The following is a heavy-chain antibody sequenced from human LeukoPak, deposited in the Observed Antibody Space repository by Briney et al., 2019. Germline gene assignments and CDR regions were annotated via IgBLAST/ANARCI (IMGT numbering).Heavy chain of an antibody. CDR2: IWYDGSNK. J-gene: IGHJ4*02. D-gene: IGHD3-3*01. V-gene: IGHV3-33*06. CDR3: AKGEWAFSYYDFWSGYHSTSFDY. Sequence: GRSLRLSCAASGFTFSSYGMHWVRQAPGKGLEWVAVIWYDGSNKYYADSVKGRFTISRDNSKNTLYLQMNSLRAEDTAVYYCAKGEWAFSYYDFWSGYHSTSFDYWGQGTLVTVSS. CDR1: GFTFSSYG.